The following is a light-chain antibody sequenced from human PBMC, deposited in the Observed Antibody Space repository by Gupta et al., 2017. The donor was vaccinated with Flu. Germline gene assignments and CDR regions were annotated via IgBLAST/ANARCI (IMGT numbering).Light chain of an antibody. CDR2: GAS. CDR1: ETITRY. CDR3: QESHSTPWT. V-gene: IGKV1-39*01. J-gene: IGKJ1*01. Sequence: DIQMTQSPSSLSASVGDRVTITCRASETITRYLNWYQQKPGKAPKLLIFGASRLQSGVPSRFSGSGFGTDFTLTITDLQSDDFAIYYCQESHSTPWTFGQGTKVEVK.